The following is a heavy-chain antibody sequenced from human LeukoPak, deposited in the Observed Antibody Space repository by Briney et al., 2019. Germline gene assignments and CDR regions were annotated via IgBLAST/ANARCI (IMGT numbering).Heavy chain of an antibody. CDR2: IYYSGST. V-gene: IGHV4-34*01. D-gene: IGHD4-17*01. Sequence: SETLSLTCAVYGGSFSGYYWSWIRQPPGKGLEWIGSIYYSGSTYYNPSLKSRVTISVDTSNNQFSLKLSSVTAADTAVYYCARGPTTVTRAFDYWGQGTLVTVSS. CDR1: GGSFSGYY. J-gene: IGHJ4*02. CDR3: ARGPTTVTRAFDY.